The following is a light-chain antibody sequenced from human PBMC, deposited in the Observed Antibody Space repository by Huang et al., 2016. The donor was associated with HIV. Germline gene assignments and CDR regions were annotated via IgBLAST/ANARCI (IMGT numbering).Light chain of an antibody. CDR1: QSVGRDY. J-gene: IGKJ5*01. CDR2: GAS. V-gene: IGKV3-20*01. Sequence: DNVLTQSPDTMSLSPGETATLSCRASQSVGRDYLAWYQQKPGQAPRLLIYGASIRATGIPDRLSGSGSGSDFTLAISRLEPEDFAVYYCQHYGPFGQGTRVE. CDR3: QHYGP.